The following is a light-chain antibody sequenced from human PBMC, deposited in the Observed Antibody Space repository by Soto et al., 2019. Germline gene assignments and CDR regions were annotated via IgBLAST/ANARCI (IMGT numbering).Light chain of an antibody. CDR2: EVN. CDR3: SSYAGTNTHVA. J-gene: IGLJ2*01. Sequence: QSALTQPPSASGSPGQSVTISCTGTSSDVGGYNYVSWYQQHPGKAPKVMIYEVNKRPSGVPDRFSGSKSGNTASLTVSGLQAEDEADYYCSSYAGTNTHVAFGGGTKLTVL. CDR1: SSDVGGYNY. V-gene: IGLV2-8*01.